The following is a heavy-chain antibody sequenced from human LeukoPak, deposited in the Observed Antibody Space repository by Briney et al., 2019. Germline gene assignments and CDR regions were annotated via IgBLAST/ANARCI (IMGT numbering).Heavy chain of an antibody. V-gene: IGHV1-18*01. CDR2: ISVYNGNT. J-gene: IGHJ4*02. Sequence: GASVKVSCKASGYTFTSYGISWVRQAPGQGLEWMGWISVYNGNTNYAQKLQGRVTMTTDASTSTAYMELRSLRSDDTAVYYCARTDSGYDVFDYWGQGTLVTVSS. CDR3: ARTDSGYDVFDY. CDR1: GYTFTSYG. D-gene: IGHD5-12*01.